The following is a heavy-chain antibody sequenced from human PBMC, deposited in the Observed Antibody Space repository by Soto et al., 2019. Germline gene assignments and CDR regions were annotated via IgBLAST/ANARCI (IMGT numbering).Heavy chain of an antibody. CDR1: GFSLSTSGVG. CDR2: IYWDDDK. V-gene: IGHV2-5*02. D-gene: IGHD3-9*01. J-gene: IGHJ4*02. CDR3: AHKGPEDWPLDY. Sequence: SDPTLVNPTQTLTLTCTFSGFSLSTSGVGVGWIRQSPGKALEWLAVIYWDDDKRYSPSLKSRLSITKDTSKNQVVLTMTNMDPVDTATYYCAHKGPEDWPLDYWGQGTLVTVSS.